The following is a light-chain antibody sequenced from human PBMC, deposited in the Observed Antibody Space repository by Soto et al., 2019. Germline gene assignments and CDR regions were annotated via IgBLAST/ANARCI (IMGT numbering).Light chain of an antibody. V-gene: IGKV3-20*01. CDR2: SIS. Sequence: DIVLTQSPGTLSLSPGERATLSCRSSESVTENQLTWYQQKPGQAPRLLIYSISTRAAGVPDRFSGSGSGTDFTLTISRLEPEDFAVYYCQQYGSSPLTFGGGTKVEIK. CDR3: QQYGSSPLT. CDR1: ESVTENQ. J-gene: IGKJ4*01.